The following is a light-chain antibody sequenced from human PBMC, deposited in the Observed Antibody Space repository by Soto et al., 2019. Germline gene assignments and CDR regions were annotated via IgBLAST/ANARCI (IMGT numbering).Light chain of an antibody. Sequence: DIVMTQSPLSLPVTPGEPASISCRSSQSLLHSNGYNYLEWYLQKLGQSPQPPIYLGSNRASGVTERFSGSGSGTDFTLKISSVEAEEVGVYYCMHALQTPFTFGPGTKVDIK. CDR1: QSLLHSNGYNY. V-gene: IGKV2-28*01. CDR2: LGS. J-gene: IGKJ3*01. CDR3: MHALQTPFT.